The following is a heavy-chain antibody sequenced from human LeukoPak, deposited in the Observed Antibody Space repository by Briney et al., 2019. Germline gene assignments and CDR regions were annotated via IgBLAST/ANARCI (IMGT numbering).Heavy chain of an antibody. CDR3: ASHVLQFLGRALDM. D-gene: IGHD3-3*01. Sequence: TPSETLSLTCTVSGGSISSYYWSWIRQPAGKGLEWIGRIYTSGSTNYNPSLKSRVTMSVDTSKNQFSLKLSSVTAADTAVYYCASHVLQFLGRALDMWGQGTMVTVSS. J-gene: IGHJ3*02. V-gene: IGHV4-4*07. CDR2: IYTSGST. CDR1: GGSISSYY.